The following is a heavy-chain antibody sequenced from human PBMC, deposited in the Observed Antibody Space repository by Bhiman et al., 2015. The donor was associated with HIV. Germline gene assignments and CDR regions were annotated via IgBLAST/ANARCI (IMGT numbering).Heavy chain of an antibody. CDR1: GFTFSSYA. D-gene: IGHD1-7*01. CDR2: ISRSGGTT. CDR3: AKDTHWNYGGGLDY. V-gene: IGHV3-23*04. Sequence: EVQLVESGGGLVKPGGSLRLSCAASGFTFSSYAMSWVRQAPGKGLEWVSAISRSGGTTYYADSVKGRFTISRDNSKNTLYLQMNSLRAEDTALYNCAKDTHWNYGGGLDYWGQGTRGHRLL. J-gene: IGHJ4*02.